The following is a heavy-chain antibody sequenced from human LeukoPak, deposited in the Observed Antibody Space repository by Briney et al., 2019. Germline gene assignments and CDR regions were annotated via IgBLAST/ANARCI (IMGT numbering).Heavy chain of an antibody. D-gene: IGHD3-10*01. CDR1: GFTFSSYE. Sequence: GGSLRLSCAASGFTFSSYEMNWVRQAPGKGPEWVSYISSSGSTIYYADSVKGRFTISRDNAKNSLYLQMNSLRAEDTAVYYCARGGVRGVIITNPFDYWGQGTLVTVSS. V-gene: IGHV3-48*03. CDR2: ISSSGSTI. J-gene: IGHJ4*02. CDR3: ARGGVRGVIITNPFDY.